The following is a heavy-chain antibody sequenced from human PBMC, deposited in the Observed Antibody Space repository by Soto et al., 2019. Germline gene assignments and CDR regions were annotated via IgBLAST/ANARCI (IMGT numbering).Heavy chain of an antibody. CDR1: GGTFSSYA. D-gene: IGHD4-17*01. V-gene: IGHV1-69*01. CDR2: IIPIFGTA. J-gene: IGHJ6*02. CDR3: ARDSGGTTVAFGMDV. Sequence: QVQLVQAGAEVNKPGSSVKVSCNAYGGTFSSYAISWVRQAPGQGLEWMGGIIPIFGTANYAQKFQGRVTITADETTSTAYMELSSLRSEDTAVYYCARDSGGTTVAFGMDVSGHGMTVTGSS.